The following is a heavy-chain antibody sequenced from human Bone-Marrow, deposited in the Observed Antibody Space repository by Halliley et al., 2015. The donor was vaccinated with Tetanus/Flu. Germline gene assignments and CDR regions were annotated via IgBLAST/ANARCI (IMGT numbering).Heavy chain of an antibody. J-gene: IGHJ4*02. CDR2: IWYDGSQK. D-gene: IGHD2-15*01. V-gene: IGHV3-33*01. CDR3: ARDSSVAATYFDY. Sequence: VAVIWYDGSQKYYADSVRGRFPISRDNSKDTLYLQVNSLRVEDTAVYYCARDSSVAATYFDYWGQGTLVTVSS.